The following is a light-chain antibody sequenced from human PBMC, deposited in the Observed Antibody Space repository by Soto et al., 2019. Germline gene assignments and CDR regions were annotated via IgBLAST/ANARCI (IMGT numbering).Light chain of an antibody. CDR1: QSVSSN. J-gene: IGKJ1*01. CDR2: GAS. V-gene: IGKV3-15*01. CDR3: QQYNTYSWT. Sequence: EIVMTQSPATLSVSPGERVTLSGRASQSVSSNLAWYQQKPGQAPRLLIYGASTRATAIPGRFSGSGSGTELTITISSLQPDDCETYYGQQYNTYSWTFGQGTKVDI.